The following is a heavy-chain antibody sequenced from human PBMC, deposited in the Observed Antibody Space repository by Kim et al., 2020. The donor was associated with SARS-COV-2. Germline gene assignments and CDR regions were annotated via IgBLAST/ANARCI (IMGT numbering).Heavy chain of an antibody. V-gene: IGHV4-38-2*02. CDR2: IYHSGST. CDR1: GYSISSGYY. CDR3: ARDPIRFAGYYDSSGDDY. D-gene: IGHD3-22*01. Sequence: SETLSLTCTVSGYSISSGYYWGWIRQPPGKGLEWIGSIYHSGSTYYNPSLKSRVTISVDTSKNQFSLKLSSVTAADTAVYYCARDPIRFAGYYDSSGDDYWGQGTLVTVSS. J-gene: IGHJ4*02.